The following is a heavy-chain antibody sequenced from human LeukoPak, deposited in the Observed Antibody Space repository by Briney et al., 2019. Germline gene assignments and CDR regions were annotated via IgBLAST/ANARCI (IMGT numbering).Heavy chain of an antibody. D-gene: IGHD2-2*01. Sequence: SETLSLTCTVSGCSISSSSYYWGWIRQPPGKELEWIGSIYYSGSTYYNPSLNSLATISVATYKKQFSLKLSSVAAADTAVYYCASPLGGVPAALGDPWGQGTLVTVSS. CDR3: ASPLGGVPAALGDP. V-gene: IGHV4-39*01. CDR1: GCSISSSSYY. J-gene: IGHJ5*02. CDR2: IYYSGST.